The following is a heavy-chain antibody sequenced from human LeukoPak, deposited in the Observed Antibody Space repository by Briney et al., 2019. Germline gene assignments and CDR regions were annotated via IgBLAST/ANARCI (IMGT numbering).Heavy chain of an antibody. CDR3: AGPSVALRDGYYNYGLDV. J-gene: IGHJ6*02. V-gene: IGHV1-8*01. CDR1: GNSLSNHD. D-gene: IGHD2-21*01. CDR2: VNPTSGNS. Sequence: ASVKVSCKTSGNSLSNHDLNWVRQASGQGLEWMGWVNPTSGNSGYAQKFQGRIALTRDTSKSTAYMELSSLTSEDTAVYYCAGPSVALRDGYYNYGLDVWGQGTTVIVS.